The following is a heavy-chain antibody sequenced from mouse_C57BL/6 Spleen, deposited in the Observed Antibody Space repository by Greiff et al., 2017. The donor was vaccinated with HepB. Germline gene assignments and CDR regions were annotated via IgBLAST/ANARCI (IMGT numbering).Heavy chain of an antibody. Sequence: VQLQQPGAELVKPGASVKLSCKASGYTFTSYWMQWVKQRPGQGLEWIGEIDPSDSYTNYNQKFKGKATLTVDTSSSTAYMQLSSLTSEDSAVYYCARNRGSSPYYYAMDYWGQGTSVTVSS. CDR2: IDPSDSYT. V-gene: IGHV1-50*01. CDR1: GYTFTSYW. CDR3: ARNRGSSPYYYAMDY. D-gene: IGHD1-1*01. J-gene: IGHJ4*01.